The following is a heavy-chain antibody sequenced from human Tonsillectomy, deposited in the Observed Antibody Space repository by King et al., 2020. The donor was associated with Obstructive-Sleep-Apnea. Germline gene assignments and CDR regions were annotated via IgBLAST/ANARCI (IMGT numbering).Heavy chain of an antibody. Sequence: QLQESGPGLVKPSETLSLTCTVSDAYISSSSFYWGWIRQPPGKGLEWIGSIYYSGSTYYNPSLKSRVTLSVDTSKSQFSLKLNSVTAADTAVYYCARDWELLYYFDYWGQGTLVTVSS. V-gene: IGHV4-39*07. CDR1: DAYISSSSFY. CDR3: ARDWELLYYFDY. D-gene: IGHD1-26*01. J-gene: IGHJ4*02. CDR2: IYYSGST.